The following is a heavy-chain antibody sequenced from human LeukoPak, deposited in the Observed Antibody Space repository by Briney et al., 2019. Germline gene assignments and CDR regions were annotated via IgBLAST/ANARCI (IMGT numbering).Heavy chain of an antibody. CDR2: IRVGSNYI. CDR3: ARLRRNSDRSGYYYYYDY. CDR1: GYTFTSYS. Sequence: PGGSLRLSCAASGYTFTSYSINWVRQAPGKGLEWVSSIRVGSNYIYYAESVRGRFSISRDDARNSLYLQMDSLRGDDTAVYYCARLRRNSDRSGYYYYYDYWGQGTLVTVSS. D-gene: IGHD3-22*01. J-gene: IGHJ4*02. V-gene: IGHV3-21*01.